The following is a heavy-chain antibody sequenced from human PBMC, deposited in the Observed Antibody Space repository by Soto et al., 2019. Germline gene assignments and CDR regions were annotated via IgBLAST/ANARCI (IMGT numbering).Heavy chain of an antibody. CDR2: ISWNSGSI. J-gene: IGHJ3*02. Sequence: GGSLRLSCAASGFSLSDYWMSWVRQSPGKGLEWVSGISWNSGSIGYADSVKGRFTISRDNAKNSLYLQMNSLRAEDTALYYCAKDNSDLGYCSSTSCSYAFDIWGQGTMVTVSS. CDR1: GFSLSDYW. CDR3: AKDNSDLGYCSSTSCSYAFDI. D-gene: IGHD2-2*01. V-gene: IGHV3-9*01.